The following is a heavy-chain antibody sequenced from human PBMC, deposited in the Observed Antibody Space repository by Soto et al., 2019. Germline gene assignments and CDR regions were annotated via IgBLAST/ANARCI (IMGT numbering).Heavy chain of an antibody. CDR2: INSDGRST. D-gene: IGHD3-22*01. CDR1: GFTFDTYW. J-gene: IGHJ4*02. CDR3: ARAYYYDTSGFWGFDY. V-gene: IGHV3-74*01. Sequence: PGGSLRLSCAASGFTFDTYWIHWVLQAPGKGLAWVSGINSDGRSTTYADSVKGRFTISRDNAKNTLYLQMNSLRAEHTAVYYCARAYYYDTSGFWGFDYRGQGTLVTVSS.